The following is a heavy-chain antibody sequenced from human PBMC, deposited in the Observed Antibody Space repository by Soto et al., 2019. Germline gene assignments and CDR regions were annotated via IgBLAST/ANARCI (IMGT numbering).Heavy chain of an antibody. V-gene: IGHV4-34*01. CDR1: GGSFGGYY. CDR3: ARGGAGHMDV. CDR2: INDSGST. J-gene: IGHJ6*03. Sequence: QVQLQQWGAGLLKPSETLSLTCAVYGGSFGGYYWCWIRQPPGKGLEWIGEINDSGSTNYNPSRKSRVTISEDTSKTQFSLKLSSVTAADTAVYYCARGGAGHMDVCGKGITVTVSS.